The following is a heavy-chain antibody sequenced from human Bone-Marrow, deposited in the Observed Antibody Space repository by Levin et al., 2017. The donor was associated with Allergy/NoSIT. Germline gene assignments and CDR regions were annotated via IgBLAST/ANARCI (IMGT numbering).Heavy chain of an antibody. CDR2: ISYDGSNK. D-gene: IGHD6-19*01. V-gene: IGHV3-30*18. CDR1: GFTFSSYG. CDR3: AKDQIAVAGYDAFDI. Sequence: SCAASGFTFSSYGMHWVRQAPGKGLEWVAVISYDGSNKYYADSVKGRFTISRDNSKNTLYLQMNSLRAEDTAVYYCAKDQIAVAGYDAFDIWGQGTMVTVSS. J-gene: IGHJ3*02.